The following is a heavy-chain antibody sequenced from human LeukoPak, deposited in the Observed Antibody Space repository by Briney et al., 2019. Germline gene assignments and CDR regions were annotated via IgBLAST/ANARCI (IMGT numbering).Heavy chain of an antibody. D-gene: IGHD2-2*01. CDR2: IYYSGGT. CDR3: ARLVPAAMAFLGLGKNRYFHL. Sequence: SQSLCLTCTVSGCSISSCGFYWIRIPQRPGQGLEWVGNIYYSGGTYYNQSLKRRVTMAVDTSKNQFPLHVNSVTAADTAVYYCARLVPAAMAFLGLGKNRYFHLWGRGTLLTVSS. V-gene: IGHV4-31*03. CDR1: GCSISSCGFY. J-gene: IGHJ2*01.